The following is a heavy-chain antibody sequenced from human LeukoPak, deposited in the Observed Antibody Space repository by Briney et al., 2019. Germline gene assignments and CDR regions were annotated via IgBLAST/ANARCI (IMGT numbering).Heavy chain of an antibody. CDR3: ARDLGVMGATNYYYGMDV. V-gene: IGHV3-33*01. CDR2: IWYDGSNK. D-gene: IGHD1-26*01. CDR1: GFTFSSYG. J-gene: IGHJ6*02. Sequence: PGGSLRLSCAASGFTFSSYGMHWVRQAPGKGLEWVAVIWYDGSNKYYADSVKGRFTISRDNSKNTLYLQMNSLRAEDTAVYYCARDLGVMGATNYYYGMDVWGQGTTVTVSS.